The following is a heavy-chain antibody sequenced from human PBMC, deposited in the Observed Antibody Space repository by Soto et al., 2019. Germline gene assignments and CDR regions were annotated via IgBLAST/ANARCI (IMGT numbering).Heavy chain of an antibody. CDR2: ISGRGGST. J-gene: IGHJ4*02. CDR1: GFTFDNYA. V-gene: IGHV3-23*01. Sequence: EVQLLESGGGLVQPGGSLRLSCAASGFTFDNYAMNWVRQAPGKGLEWVSAISGRGGSTYYADSVKGRFTISRDSYKNTLYLQMNSLRDADTAVYYCAKGTNYVWGIYRYTSDYWGQGTLVTVSS. CDR3: AKGTNYVWGIYRYTSDY. D-gene: IGHD3-16*02.